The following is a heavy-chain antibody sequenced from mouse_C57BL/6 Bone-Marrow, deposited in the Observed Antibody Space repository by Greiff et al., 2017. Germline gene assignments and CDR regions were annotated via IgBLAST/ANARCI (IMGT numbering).Heavy chain of an antibody. CDR2: INPSSGYT. V-gene: IGHV1-7*01. Sequence: VQLQQSGAELAKPGASVKLSCKASGYTFTSYWMHWVKQRPRQGLEWIGYINPSSGYTKYNQKFKDKATLTADKSSSTAYMQLSSLTYEDSAVYYCARCYYGNYWAMDYWGQGTSVTVSS. J-gene: IGHJ4*01. CDR1: GYTFTSYW. D-gene: IGHD2-1*01. CDR3: ARCYYGNYWAMDY.